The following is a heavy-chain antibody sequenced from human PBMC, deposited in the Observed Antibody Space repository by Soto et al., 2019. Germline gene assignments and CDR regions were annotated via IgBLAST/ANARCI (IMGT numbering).Heavy chain of an antibody. D-gene: IGHD2-15*01. Sequence: QVQLQQWGAGLLKPSETLSLTCAVYGGSFSGYYWSWIRQPPGKGLEWIGEINHSGSTNYNPSLKSRVTISVDPSKNQFSLKLSSVTAADTAVYYCARGPDSRYCSGGSCYSRGLKYWGQGTLVTVSS. V-gene: IGHV4-34*01. J-gene: IGHJ4*02. CDR3: ARGPDSRYCSGGSCYSRGLKY. CDR2: INHSGST. CDR1: GGSFSGYY.